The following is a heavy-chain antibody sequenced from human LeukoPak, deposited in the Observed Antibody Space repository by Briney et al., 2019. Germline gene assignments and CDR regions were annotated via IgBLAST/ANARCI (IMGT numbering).Heavy chain of an antibody. Sequence: GGSLRLSCAASGFTFSSYSMNWVRQAPGKGLEWVSSISSSSSYIYYADSVKGRFTISRDNAKNSLYLQMNSLRAEDTAVYYCARALYSVSWHPRGYYFDYWGQETLVTVSS. V-gene: IGHV3-21*01. CDR1: GFTFSSYS. CDR3: ARALYSVSWHPRGYYFDY. J-gene: IGHJ4*02. CDR2: ISSSSSYI. D-gene: IGHD6-13*01.